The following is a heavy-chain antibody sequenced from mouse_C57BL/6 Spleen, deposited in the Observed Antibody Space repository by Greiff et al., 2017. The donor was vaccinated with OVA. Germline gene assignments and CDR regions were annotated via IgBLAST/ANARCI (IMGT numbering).Heavy chain of an antibody. CDR2: INPSSGYP. CDR1: GYTFTSYW. CDR3: ARAYYSNLYFDY. V-gene: IGHV1-7*01. J-gene: IGHJ2*01. Sequence: VQLVESGAELAKPGASVKLSCTASGYTFTSYWMHWVKQRPGQGLEWIGDINPSSGYPKYNQKFKDKATVTTDKSSSKAYMQLSNLTYEDSAVSYCARAYYSNLYFDYWGQGTTLTVSS. D-gene: IGHD2-5*01.